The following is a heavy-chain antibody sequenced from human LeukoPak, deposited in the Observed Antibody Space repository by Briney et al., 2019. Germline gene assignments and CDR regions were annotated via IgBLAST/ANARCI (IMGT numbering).Heavy chain of an antibody. CDR2: ISDSSTYI. CDR1: GFTFSSYT. CDR3: ARDWWTGTTDYFDY. V-gene: IGHV3-21*01. D-gene: IGHD1-7*01. Sequence: PWGSLRLSCAASGFTFSSYTMNWVRQAPGKGLEWVSSISDSSTYIYYADPVKGRFTISRDNAKNSLYLQINSLRAEDTAVYYCARDWWTGTTDYFDYWGQGTLVTVSS. J-gene: IGHJ4*02.